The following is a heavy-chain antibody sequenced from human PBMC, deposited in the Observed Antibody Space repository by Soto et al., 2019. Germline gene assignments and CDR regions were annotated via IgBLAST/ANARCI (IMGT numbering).Heavy chain of an antibody. CDR3: ARHSGEYEGFAY. J-gene: IGHJ4*02. Sequence: SETLSLTCTVSGGSISTYYWSWIRQPPGKGLKFIGYISYSGSTNYNPSLKSRVTISVDTSKNQFSLKLTSVTAADTAVYYCARHSGEYEGFAYWGRGYLVTVSS. V-gene: IGHV4-59*08. CDR2: ISYSGST. CDR1: GGSISTYY. D-gene: IGHD4-17*01.